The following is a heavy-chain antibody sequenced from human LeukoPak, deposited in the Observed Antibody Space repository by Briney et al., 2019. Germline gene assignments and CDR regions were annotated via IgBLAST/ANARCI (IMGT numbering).Heavy chain of an antibody. CDR2: ISDGSGRI. CDR1: GFTFETYD. CDR3: ARSDVRGYFDY. D-gene: IGHD3-10*02. V-gene: IGHV3-23*01. J-gene: IGHJ4*02. Sequence: GGSLRLSCAASGFTFETYDMSWIRQAPGKGLEWVSIISDGSGRIFYADSVKGRFTVSRDDSQNTLYLQMNSLRAEDTAVYYCARSDVRGYFDYWGQGTPVTVSS.